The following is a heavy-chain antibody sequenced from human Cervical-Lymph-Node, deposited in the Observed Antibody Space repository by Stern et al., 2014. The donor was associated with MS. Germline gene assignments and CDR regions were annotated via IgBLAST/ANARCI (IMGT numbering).Heavy chain of an antibody. CDR1: GHTFA. Sequence: QVQLVQSGAEVKKPGASVKVSCKASGHTFAVHWVRQAPGQRLAWMGRIITGNGDTNYSQKFQGRVTITRDTFASTAYMELRSLRSEDTAVYYCTSLSGPLDSWGQGTLVTVSS. V-gene: IGHV1-3*04. CDR2: IITGNGDT. CDR3: TSLSGPLDS. J-gene: IGHJ5*01. D-gene: IGHD3-10*01.